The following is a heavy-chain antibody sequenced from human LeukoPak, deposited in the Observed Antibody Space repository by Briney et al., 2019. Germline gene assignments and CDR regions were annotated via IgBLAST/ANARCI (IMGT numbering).Heavy chain of an antibody. CDR2: IYYSGST. CDR3: ARVPVTPVPTSFDY. CDR1: GGSISSYY. J-gene: IGHJ4*02. V-gene: IGHV4-59*01. D-gene: IGHD2-2*01. Sequence: PSETLSLTCTVSGGSISSYYWSWIRQPPGKGLEWIGYIYYSGSTNYNPSLKSRVTISVDTSKNQFSLKLSSVTAADTAVYYCARVPVTPVPTSFDYWGQGTLVTVSS.